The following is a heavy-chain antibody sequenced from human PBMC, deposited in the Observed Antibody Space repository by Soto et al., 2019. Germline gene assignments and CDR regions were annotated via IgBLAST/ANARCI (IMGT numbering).Heavy chain of an antibody. CDR3: ARSVFP. CDR2: IYYSGST. CDR1: GGSISSGGYY. Sequence: HVQLQESGPGLVKPSQTLSLTCTVSGGSISSGGYYLTWIRQHPGKGLEWIGYIYYSGSTYYIPSLKSRVTISVDTSKTQFSLKLRSVTAADRAVYYCARSVFPWGQGTLFTVSS. V-gene: IGHV4-31*03. J-gene: IGHJ5*02.